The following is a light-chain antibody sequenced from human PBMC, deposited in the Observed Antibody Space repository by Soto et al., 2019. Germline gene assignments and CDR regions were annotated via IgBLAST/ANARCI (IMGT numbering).Light chain of an antibody. Sequence: PGERATLSCRASQSIDSNYLAWYQQKPGRAPRLLVYGGYRRAAGIPDRFSGGGSGTDFTLTISRLEPEDFAVYYCQQYSSGMFGQGTKVEIK. V-gene: IGKV3-20*01. J-gene: IGKJ1*01. CDR3: QQYSSGM. CDR2: GGY. CDR1: QSIDSNY.